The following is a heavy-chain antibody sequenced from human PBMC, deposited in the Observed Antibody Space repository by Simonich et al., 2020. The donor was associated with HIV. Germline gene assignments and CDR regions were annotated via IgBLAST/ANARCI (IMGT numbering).Heavy chain of an antibody. CDR2: RNPKSGNT. D-gene: IGHD6-13*01. CDR1: GYTFSLYD. J-gene: IGHJ5*02. CDR3: ARGLGASRYVGENWFDP. V-gene: IGHV1-8*03. Sequence: QVQLVQSGAEVKKPGASVKVSCKASGYTFSLYDINWVRQSNGQGVEWMGWRNPKSGNTGYAQKCQGRVTITRNSSITTAYMELSSLRSEDTAVYYCARGLGASRYVGENWFDPWGQGTLVIVSS.